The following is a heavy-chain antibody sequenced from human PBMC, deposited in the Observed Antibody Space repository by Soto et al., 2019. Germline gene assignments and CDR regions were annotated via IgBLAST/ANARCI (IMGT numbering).Heavy chain of an antibody. CDR2: IYPDDSDT. CDR3: ARPSYSSSRYYGMDV. Sequence: GESLKISCNRSGFHFPTFWIACVRQMPGKGLEWMGTIYPDDSDTRYSPSFQGQVTISADKSITTAYLQWSSLKASDTAMYYCARPSYSSSRYYGMDVWGQGTTVTVSS. CDR1: GFHFPTFW. V-gene: IGHV5-51*01. D-gene: IGHD6-6*01. J-gene: IGHJ6*02.